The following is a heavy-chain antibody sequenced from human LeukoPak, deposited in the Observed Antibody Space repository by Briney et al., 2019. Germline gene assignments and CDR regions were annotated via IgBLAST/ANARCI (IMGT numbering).Heavy chain of an antibody. V-gene: IGHV4-61*02. CDR2: IYTSGTT. CDR3: ATWAYSGHGGSANRYFDY. CDR1: GGSISSGSYY. Sequence: SETLSLTCTVSGGSISSGSYYWSWIRQPAGKGLEWIGRIYTSGTTNYNPSLKSRVPLRLSSVTAADTAVYYCATWAYSGHGGSANRYFDYWGQGTLVTVSS. D-gene: IGHD5-12*01. J-gene: IGHJ4*02.